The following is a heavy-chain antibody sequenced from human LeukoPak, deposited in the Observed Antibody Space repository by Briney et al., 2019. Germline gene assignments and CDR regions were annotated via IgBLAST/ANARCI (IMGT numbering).Heavy chain of an antibody. J-gene: IGHJ4*02. CDR3: ARAYSDIWSGYYFDS. V-gene: IGHV4-4*07. CDR1: GGSITSYY. CDR2: IRTSGST. Sequence: SETLSLTCSVSGGSITSYYWSWIRQSAGKGLEWIGRIRTSGSTNYNPSLKSRVTMSVDTSNNQFSRKLTSVTAADTAVYYCARAYSDIWSGYYFDSWGQGILVTLSS. D-gene: IGHD3-3*01.